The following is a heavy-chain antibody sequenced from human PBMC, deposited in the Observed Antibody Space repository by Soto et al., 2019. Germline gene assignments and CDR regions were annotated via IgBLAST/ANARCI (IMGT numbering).Heavy chain of an antibody. Sequence: VASVKVSCKVSGYTLTELSMHRVRQAPGKGLEWMGGFDPEDGETIYAQKFQGRVTMTEDTSTDTAYMELSGLRSEDTAVYYCATDLLFGDDAFDIWGQGTMVTVSS. J-gene: IGHJ3*02. V-gene: IGHV1-24*01. CDR3: ATDLLFGDDAFDI. CDR2: FDPEDGET. CDR1: GYTLTELS. D-gene: IGHD3-10*02.